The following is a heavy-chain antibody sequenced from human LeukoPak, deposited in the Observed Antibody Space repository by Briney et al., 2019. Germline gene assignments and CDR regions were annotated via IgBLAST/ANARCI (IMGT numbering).Heavy chain of an antibody. V-gene: IGHV4-34*01. Sequence: SETLSLTCAVYGGSFRGYYWSWIRQPPGKGLEWIGEINHSGSTNYNPSLKSRVTISLDTPMKKFSLKLNSVTAADTAVYYCASTERCSTTCPLDYWGQGTLVIVSS. D-gene: IGHD2-2*01. CDR1: GGSFRGYY. CDR2: INHSGST. J-gene: IGHJ4*02. CDR3: ASTERCSTTCPLDY.